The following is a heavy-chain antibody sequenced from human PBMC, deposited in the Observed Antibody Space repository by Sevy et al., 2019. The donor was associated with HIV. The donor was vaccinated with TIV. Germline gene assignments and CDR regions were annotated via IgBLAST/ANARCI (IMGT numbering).Heavy chain of an antibody. CDR2: TSYSGTT. D-gene: IGHD2-2*02. CDR3: ARLRWDVVATPGATPGCYFDS. V-gene: IGHV4-59*12. J-gene: IGHJ4*02. CDR1: GDSINNYY. Sequence: ETLSLTCSVSGDSINNYYWSWIRQPPGKGLEWIGYTSYSGTTNYSPSLKRRVDISVDTSIHQFSLKINSVTAADTAVYYCARLRWDVVATPGATPGCYFDSWGQGILVTVSS.